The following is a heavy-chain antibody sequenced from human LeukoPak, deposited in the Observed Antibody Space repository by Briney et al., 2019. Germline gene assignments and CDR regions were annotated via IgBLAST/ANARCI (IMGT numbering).Heavy chain of an antibody. Sequence: ASVKVSCKASGGTFSSYAISWVRQAPGQGLEWMGGIIPIFGTANYAQKFQGRVTITADESTSTAYMELSSLRSEDTAVYYCARGGITIFGVVGAFDIWGQGTMVTVSS. CDR1: GGTFSSYA. J-gene: IGHJ3*02. V-gene: IGHV1-69*13. CDR2: IIPIFGTA. CDR3: ARGGITIFGVVGAFDI. D-gene: IGHD3-3*01.